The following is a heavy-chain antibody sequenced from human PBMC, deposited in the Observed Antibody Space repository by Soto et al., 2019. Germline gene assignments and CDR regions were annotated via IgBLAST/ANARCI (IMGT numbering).Heavy chain of an antibody. Sequence: EVQLVESGGNLVQPGGSLRISCAASGFTFSNYSMNWVRQTSGKGLEWVSYISSSSGSIYYADSVKGRFTISRDNAKNSLYLQMNSLRAEDTAVYYCARERFSDYGGQGTLVTVSS. J-gene: IGHJ4*02. CDR2: ISSSSGSI. V-gene: IGHV3-48*01. CDR3: ARERFSDY. CDR1: GFTFSNYS. D-gene: IGHD3-16*01.